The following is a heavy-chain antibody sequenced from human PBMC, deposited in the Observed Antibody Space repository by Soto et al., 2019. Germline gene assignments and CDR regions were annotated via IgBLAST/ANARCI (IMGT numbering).Heavy chain of an antibody. CDR2: ITGSGGGT. D-gene: IGHD4-17*01. J-gene: IGHJ4*02. V-gene: IGHV3-23*01. CDR1: GFIFSNYA. Sequence: EVQMLESGGGLVQPGGSLRLSCVGAGFIFSNYAMTWVRQAPGKGLEYVASITGSGGGTLYADSVKGRFTISRDNSKNTLYLQPSNLRAEDTAIYFCAKDPNGDYVGAFDSWGQGSLVTVSS. CDR3: AKDPNGDYVGAFDS.